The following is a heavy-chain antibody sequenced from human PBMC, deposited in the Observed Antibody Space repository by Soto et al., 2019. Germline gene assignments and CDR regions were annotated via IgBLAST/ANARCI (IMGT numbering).Heavy chain of an antibody. Sequence: PSETLSLTCTVSGGSISSGAYYWNWIRQHPGKGLEWIGYTYYSGNTYYNPSLKSRISISVDTSKNQLSLKLTSVTDADTAVYYCASSDSGYLDNWGHGTLVTVSS. CDR3: ASSDSGYLDN. CDR1: GGSISSGAYY. CDR2: TYYSGNT. D-gene: IGHD3-22*01. V-gene: IGHV4-31*03. J-gene: IGHJ4*01.